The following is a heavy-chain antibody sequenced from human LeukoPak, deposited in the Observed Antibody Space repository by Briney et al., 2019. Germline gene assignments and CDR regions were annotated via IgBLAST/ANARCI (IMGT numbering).Heavy chain of an antibody. D-gene: IGHD6-19*01. CDR2: IWYDGSDK. Sequence: SGGSLRLSCAASGFTFSSYGMHRVRQAPGKGLEWVAVIWYDGSDKYYADSVKGRFTISRDNSKNTLYLQMNSLRVEDTAVYYCARVLGDSGWYLGWFGPWGQGTLVTVSS. J-gene: IGHJ5*02. CDR3: ARVLGDSGWYLGWFGP. V-gene: IGHV3-33*01. CDR1: GFTFSSYG.